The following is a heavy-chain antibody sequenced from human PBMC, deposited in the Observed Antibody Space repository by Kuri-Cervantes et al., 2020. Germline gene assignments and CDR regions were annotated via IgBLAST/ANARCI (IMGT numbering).Heavy chain of an antibody. V-gene: IGHV4-39*07. CDR3: ARAGYQPLLLNDAFDI. J-gene: IGHJ3*02. D-gene: IGHD2-21*02. Sequence: ESLKISCTVPGGSMNSYYWGWIRQPPGKGLEWIGSIYYSGSTYYNPSLKSRVTISVDTSKNQFSLKLSSVTAADTAVYYCARAGYQPLLLNDAFDIWGQGTMVAVSS. CDR2: IYYSGST. CDR1: GGSMNSYY.